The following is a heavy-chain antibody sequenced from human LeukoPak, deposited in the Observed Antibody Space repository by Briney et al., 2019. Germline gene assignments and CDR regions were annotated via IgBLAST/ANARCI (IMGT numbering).Heavy chain of an antibody. V-gene: IGHV4-59*01. J-gene: IGHJ4*02. D-gene: IGHD1-1*01. CDR3: ARDDGWNDV. CDR1: GGSIDIYY. CDR2: IYYSGST. Sequence: SETLSLTCTVSGGSIDIYYWSWIRQPPGKGLEWIGYIYYSGSTNYNPSLKSRVTISVDTSKNQFSLKLSSVTAADTAVYYCARDDGWNDVWGQGTLVTVSS.